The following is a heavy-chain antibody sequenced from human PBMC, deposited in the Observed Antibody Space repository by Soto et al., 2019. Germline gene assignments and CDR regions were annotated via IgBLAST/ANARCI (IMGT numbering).Heavy chain of an antibody. J-gene: IGHJ4*02. CDR3: VRGQQVARD. D-gene: IGHD6-13*01. CDR2: IGTRDDI. Sequence: GGSLRLSCAASGFTFSDYAMSWVRQAPGKGLEWVSAIGTRDDIFYADSVKGRFTISRDDSKNTLYLQMNSLRAEDTALYYCVRGQQVARDWGQGTQVTVSS. CDR1: GFTFSDYA. V-gene: IGHV3-23*01.